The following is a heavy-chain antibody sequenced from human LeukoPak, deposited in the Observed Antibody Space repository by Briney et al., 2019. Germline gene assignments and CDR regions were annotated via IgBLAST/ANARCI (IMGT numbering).Heavy chain of an antibody. V-gene: IGHV4-59*12. Sequence: SETLSLTCTVSGGSISSYYWNWIRQPPGKGLEWIGYIYYSGTTNYNPSLKSRVSMSVDTSKNQFSLKLSSVTAADTAVYYCARGPRISLVRGALELDYWGQGTLVTVSS. CDR2: IYYSGTT. J-gene: IGHJ4*02. CDR3: ARGPRISLVRGALELDY. D-gene: IGHD3-10*01. CDR1: GGSISSYY.